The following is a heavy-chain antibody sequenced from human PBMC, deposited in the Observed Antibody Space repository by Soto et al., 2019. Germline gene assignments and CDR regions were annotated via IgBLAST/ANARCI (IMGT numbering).Heavy chain of an antibody. V-gene: IGHV1-18*01. J-gene: IGHJ4*02. D-gene: IGHD5-18*01. CDR1: GYTFTSYG. Sequence: QVQLVQSGAEVKKPGASVKVSCKASGYTFTSYGISWVRQAPGQGLEWMGWISAYNGNTNYAQKLQGRVTMTTDTIPRIDNMDPSSMIPADTALYYCARNNGYVPDYWGQGTLVTVSS. CDR3: ARNNGYVPDY. CDR2: ISAYNGNT.